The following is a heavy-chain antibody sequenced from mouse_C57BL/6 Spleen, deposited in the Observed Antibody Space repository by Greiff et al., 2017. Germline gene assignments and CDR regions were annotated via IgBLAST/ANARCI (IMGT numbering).Heavy chain of an antibody. CDR2: IYPRDGST. V-gene: IGHV1-78*01. Sequence: VQLQQSDAELVKPGASVKISCKVSGYTFTDHTIHWMKQRPEQGLEWIGYIYPRDGSTKYNEKFKGKATLTADKSSSTAYMQLNSLTSEDSAVYCCARGGHYYGSSYDYWGQGTTLTVSS. J-gene: IGHJ2*01. CDR1: GYTFTDHT. CDR3: ARGGHYYGSSYDY. D-gene: IGHD1-1*01.